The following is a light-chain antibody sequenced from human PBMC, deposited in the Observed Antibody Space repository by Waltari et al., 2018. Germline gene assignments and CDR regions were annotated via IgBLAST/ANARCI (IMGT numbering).Light chain of an antibody. J-gene: IGKJ1*01. CDR1: QGISSY. V-gene: IGKV1-8*01. Sequence: AIRMTQSPSSFSASTGDRVTITCRASQGISSYLAWYQQKPGKAPKLLIYAASTLQSGVPSRFSGSGSGTDFTLTISCLQSEDFATYHCQQYYSYPPGFGQGTKVEIK. CDR2: AAS. CDR3: QQYYSYPPG.